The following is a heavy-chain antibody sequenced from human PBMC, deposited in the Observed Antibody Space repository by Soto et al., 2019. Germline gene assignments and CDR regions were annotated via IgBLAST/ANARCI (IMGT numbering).Heavy chain of an antibody. CDR1: GFTFSSYW. D-gene: IGHD3-9*01. J-gene: IGHJ4*02. Sequence: GGALRLSCAASGFTFSSYWMHWVRQAPGKRLVWVSRINSDGSSTSYADSVKGRFTISRDNAKNTLYLQMNSLRAEDTAVYYCASLMNYDILTGYYFHDYWGQGTLVTVSS. CDR2: INSDGSST. V-gene: IGHV3-74*01. CDR3: ASLMNYDILTGYYFHDY.